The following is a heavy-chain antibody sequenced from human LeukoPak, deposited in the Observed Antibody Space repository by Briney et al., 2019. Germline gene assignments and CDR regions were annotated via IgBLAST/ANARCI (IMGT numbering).Heavy chain of an antibody. D-gene: IGHD3-9*01. V-gene: IGHV3-74*01. CDR3: ARGTDDIDI. J-gene: IGHJ3*02. CDR2: INSDGSTT. Sequence: GGSLRLSCAASGFTFSSYWMHWVRQAPGKGLVWVSRINSDGSTTSYADSVQGRFSISRFNAKETLYLQMNSLRVEDTAVYYCARGTDDIDIWGQGTLVTLSS. CDR1: GFTFSSYW.